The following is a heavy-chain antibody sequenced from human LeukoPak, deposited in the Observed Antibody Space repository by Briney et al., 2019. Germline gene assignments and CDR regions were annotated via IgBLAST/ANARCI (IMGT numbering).Heavy chain of an antibody. D-gene: IGHD2-21*02. Sequence: ASVKVSCKASGYTFTSYYMHWVRQAPGQGLEWMGIINPSGGSTSYAQKFQGRVTMTRDTSTSTVYMELSSLRSDDTAVYYCARAYCGGDCYHNNWFDPWGQGTLVTVSS. CDR3: ARAYCGGDCYHNNWFDP. J-gene: IGHJ5*02. CDR1: GYTFTSYY. CDR2: INPSGGST. V-gene: IGHV1-46*01.